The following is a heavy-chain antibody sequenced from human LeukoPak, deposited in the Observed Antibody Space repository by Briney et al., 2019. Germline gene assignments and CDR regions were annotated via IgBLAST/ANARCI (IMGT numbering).Heavy chain of an antibody. CDR3: ARDPSGYPYYFDY. CDR2: INSDGSST. CDR1: GFTFSSYW. Sequence: GGSLRLSCAASGFTFSSYWMHWVRHAPGKGLVWVSRINSDGSSTSYADSVKGRFTISRDNAKNTLYLQMNSLRAEDTAVYYCARDPSGYPYYFDYWGQGTLVTVSS. J-gene: IGHJ4*02. V-gene: IGHV3-74*01. D-gene: IGHD6-25*01.